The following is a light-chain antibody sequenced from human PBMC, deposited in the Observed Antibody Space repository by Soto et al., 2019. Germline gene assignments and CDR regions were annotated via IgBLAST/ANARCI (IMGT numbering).Light chain of an antibody. CDR1: KIGSKS. V-gene: IGLV3-21*01. CDR3: QVWDTDNDHHV. J-gene: IGLJ1*01. Sequence: SYELTQSPSLSVAPGQTATITCGGNKIGSKSVNWYQQKAGQAPVLVMSYDSDRPSGIPERFSGSNSGNTATLTLSRVESGDEADYFCQVWDTDNDHHVFGSGTKLTVL. CDR2: YDS.